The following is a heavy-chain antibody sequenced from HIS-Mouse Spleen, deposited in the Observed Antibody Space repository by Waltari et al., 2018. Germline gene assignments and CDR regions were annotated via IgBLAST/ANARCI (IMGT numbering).Heavy chain of an antibody. V-gene: IGHV4-39*07. CDR1: GGSIRSSSYY. J-gene: IGHJ5*02. Sequence: QLQLQESGPGLVKPSETLSLTCPVPGGSIRSSSYYWGWIRQPPGKGLEWIGSIYYSGSTYYNPSLKSRVTISVDTSKNQFSLKLSSVTAADTAVYYCARDYGDNWFDPWGQGTLVTVSS. CDR2: IYYSGST. D-gene: IGHD4-17*01. CDR3: ARDYGDNWFDP.